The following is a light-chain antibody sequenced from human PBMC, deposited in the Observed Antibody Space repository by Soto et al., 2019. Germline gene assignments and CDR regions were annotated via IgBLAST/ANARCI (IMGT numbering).Light chain of an antibody. Sequence: QSVLTQPPSVSAAPGQRVTISCSGSSSNIGGNSVSWYQQLPGTAPKLLIYDDDKRPSGIPDRFSGSKSGTSATLGITGFQTGDAADYYCGSWDSSLSSSVFGTGTKDTVL. CDR2: DDD. V-gene: IGLV1-51*01. J-gene: IGLJ1*01. CDR1: SSNIGGNS. CDR3: GSWDSSLSSSV.